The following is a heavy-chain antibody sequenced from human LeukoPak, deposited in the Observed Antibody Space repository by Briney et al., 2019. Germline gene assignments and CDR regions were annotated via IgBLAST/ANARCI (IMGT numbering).Heavy chain of an antibody. CDR3: ARGSGYGYHYYYYYMDV. CDR2: IYYSGST. J-gene: IGHJ6*03. V-gene: IGHV4-39*01. Sequence: SETLSLTCTVSGGSISSSSYYWGWIRQPPGKGLEWIGSIYYSGSTYYNPSLKSRVTISVDTSKNQFSLKLSSVTAADTAVYYCARGSGYGYHYYYYYMDVWGKGTTVTVSS. CDR1: GGSISSSSYY. D-gene: IGHD5-12*01.